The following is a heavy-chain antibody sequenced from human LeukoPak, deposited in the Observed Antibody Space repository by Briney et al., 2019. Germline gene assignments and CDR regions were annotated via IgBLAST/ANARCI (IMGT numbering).Heavy chain of an antibody. CDR2: INPNSGGT. J-gene: IGHJ5*02. D-gene: IGHD3-3*01. V-gene: IGHV1-2*06. CDR3: ARGPITIFGVVNGWFDP. Sequence: ASVKVSCKASGYTFTCYYMHWVRQAPGQGLEWMGRINPNSGGTNYAQKFQGRVTMTTDTSTSTAYMELRSLRSDDTAVYYCARGPITIFGVVNGWFDPWGQGTLVTVSS. CDR1: GYTFTCYY.